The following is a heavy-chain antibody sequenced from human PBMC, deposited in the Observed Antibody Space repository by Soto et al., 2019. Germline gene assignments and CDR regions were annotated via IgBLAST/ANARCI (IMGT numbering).Heavy chain of an antibody. Sequence: ASVKVSCKASGGTLSSYNISWVRQAPGQGLEWMGRIIPILGIANYAQKFQGRVTITADKSTSTAYMELSSLRSEDTAVYYCARDALADGGYDYVYWGQATLVTV. CDR2: IIPILGIA. V-gene: IGHV1-69*04. D-gene: IGHD5-12*01. J-gene: IGHJ4*02. CDR1: GGTLSSYN. CDR3: ARDALADGGYDYVY.